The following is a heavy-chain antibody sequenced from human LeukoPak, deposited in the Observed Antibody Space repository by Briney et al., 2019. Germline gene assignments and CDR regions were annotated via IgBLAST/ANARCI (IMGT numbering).Heavy chain of an antibody. D-gene: IGHD6-19*01. V-gene: IGHV3-48*02. CDR2: ISSRSFTI. CDR3: ARSVIAVAGYDAFDI. Sequence: GGSLRLSCAASGFTFSAYSMNWVRQAPGKGLDWVSYISSRSFTIYYTDSVKGRFTISRDNAKNSLYLEMNSLRDEDTAVYYCARSVIAVAGYDAFDIWGQGTVVTVSS. J-gene: IGHJ3*02. CDR1: GFTFSAYS.